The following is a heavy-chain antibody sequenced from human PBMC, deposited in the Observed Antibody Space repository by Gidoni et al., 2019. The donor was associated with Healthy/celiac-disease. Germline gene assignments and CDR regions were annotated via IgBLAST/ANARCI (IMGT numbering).Heavy chain of an antibody. CDR3: VKDQLVRSWWLVSRAFDI. CDR1: GFTFSLYA. D-gene: IGHD6-19*01. Sequence: EVQLVESGGGLVQPGGSLRLSCSASGFTFSLYAMHWVRQAPGKGLEYVSAISSNGGSTYYADSVKGRFTISRDNSKNTLYLQMSSLRAEDTAVYYCVKDQLVRSWWLVSRAFDIWGQGTMVTVSS. J-gene: IGHJ3*02. V-gene: IGHV3-64D*06. CDR2: ISSNGGST.